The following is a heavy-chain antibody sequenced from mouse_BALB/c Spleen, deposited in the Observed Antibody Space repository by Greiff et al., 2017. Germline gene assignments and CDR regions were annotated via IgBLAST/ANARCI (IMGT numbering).Heavy chain of an antibody. CDR2: ISSGSSTI. V-gene: IGHV5-17*02. J-gene: IGHJ4*01. CDR3: ARSSTGEGDYAMDY. D-gene: IGHD4-1*02. Sequence: EVHLVESGGGLVQPGGSRKLSCAASGFTFSSFGMHWVRQAPEKGLEWVAYISSGSSTIYYADTVKGRFTISRDNPKNTLFLQMTSLRSEDTAMYYCARSSTGEGDYAMDYWGQGTSVTVSS. CDR1: GFTFSSFG.